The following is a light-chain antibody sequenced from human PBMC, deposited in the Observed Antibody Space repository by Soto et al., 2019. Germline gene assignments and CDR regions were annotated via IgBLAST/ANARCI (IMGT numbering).Light chain of an antibody. CDR3: QQYYNSPLT. V-gene: IGKV4-1*01. CDR2: WAS. J-gene: IGKJ4*01. Sequence: DIVMTQSPDSLAVSLGERATINCKSSQSVLYSSNNKNHLAWYQQKPGQPPKLLIYWASTRESGVPDRFSGSGSVTDFTLTISSLQAEDVAVYYCQQYYNSPLTFGGGTKVEIK. CDR1: QSVLYSSNNKNH.